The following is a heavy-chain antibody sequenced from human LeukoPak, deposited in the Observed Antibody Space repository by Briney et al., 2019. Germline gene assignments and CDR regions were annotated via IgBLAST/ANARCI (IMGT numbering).Heavy chain of an antibody. CDR2: INWNGGST. J-gene: IGHJ4*02. CDR1: GFTFDDYG. D-gene: IGHD2-15*01. V-gene: IGHV3-20*04. Sequence: PGGSLRLSCAASGFTFDDYGISWVRQAPGKGLEWVSGINWNGGSTGYADSVKGRFTISRDNAKNFLYLQMNSLRAEDTALYYCARDGYCSGGSCHGTDYWGQGTLVTVSS. CDR3: ARDGYCSGGSCHGTDY.